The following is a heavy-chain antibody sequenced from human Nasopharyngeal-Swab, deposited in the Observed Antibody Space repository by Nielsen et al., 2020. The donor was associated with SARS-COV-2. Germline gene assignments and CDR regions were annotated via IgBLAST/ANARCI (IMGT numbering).Heavy chain of an antibody. CDR3: ARAHYDWPDY. V-gene: IGHV1-46*01. Sequence: SAKLSCNASGYTFTSYYMHWVRQAPGQGLEWMGIINPSGGSTSYAQKFQGRVTMTRDTSTSTVYMELSSLRSEDTAVYYCARAHYDWPDYWGQGTLVTVSS. CDR1: GYTFTSYY. CDR2: INPSGGST. J-gene: IGHJ4*02. D-gene: IGHD3-3*01.